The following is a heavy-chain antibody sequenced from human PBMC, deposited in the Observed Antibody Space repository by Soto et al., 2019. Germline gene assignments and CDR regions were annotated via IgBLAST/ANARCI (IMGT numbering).Heavy chain of an antibody. CDR3: ARDGARIAVFGVVYYFDY. CDR1: GCTFSSHA. D-gene: IGHD3-3*01. J-gene: IGHJ4*02. CDR2: INAGYGDT. Sequence: ASVKVSCKASGCTFSSHAIHWVRQAPGQRLEWMGWINAGYGDTKYSQKFQGRVAITRDTSASSAYMELSTLKSEDTAVYYCARDGARIAVFGVVYYFDYWGQGTVVTVSS. V-gene: IGHV1-3*01.